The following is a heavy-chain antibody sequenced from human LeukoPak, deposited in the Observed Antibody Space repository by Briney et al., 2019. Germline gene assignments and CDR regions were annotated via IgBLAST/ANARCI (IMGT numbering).Heavy chain of an antibody. J-gene: IGHJ4*02. CDR3: ARASRIAAAGTIGD. Sequence: SVKVSSQAYAYTFTSYAINWVRQATGHGLEWMGWMRLNGSNTGYAQKFQGRVTMTRNTSIGTAYMELSSLRSEDTAVYYCARASRIAAAGTIGDWGQGTLVTVSS. CDR1: AYTFTSYA. CDR2: MRLNGSNT. V-gene: IGHV1-8*01. D-gene: IGHD6-13*01.